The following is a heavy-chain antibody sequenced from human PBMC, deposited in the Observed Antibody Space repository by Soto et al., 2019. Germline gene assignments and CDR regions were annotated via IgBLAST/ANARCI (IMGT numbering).Heavy chain of an antibody. D-gene: IGHD4-17*01. Sequence: QVQLVESGGGVVQPGRSLRLSCAASGFTFSSYGMHWVRQAPGKGLEWVAVISYDGSNKYYADSVKGRFTISRDNSKNTHHQQMNRLRAEDTVVYYCEKDIGSDYGDYYYYYYMDVWGKGTTVTVSS. CDR1: GFTFSSYG. CDR2: ISYDGSNK. J-gene: IGHJ6*03. V-gene: IGHV3-30*18. CDR3: EKDIGSDYGDYYYYYYMDV.